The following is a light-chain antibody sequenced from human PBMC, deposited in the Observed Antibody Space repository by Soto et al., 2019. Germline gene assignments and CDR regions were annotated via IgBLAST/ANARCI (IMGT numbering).Light chain of an antibody. CDR2: SVS. Sequence: SALTQPRSVSGSPGRSVTIACTGTSSDVGGHNYVSWYQQYPGNAPKLLLSSVSKRPSGVPDRFSGSKSGNTASLTISGLQAEDEADYYCCSYAGSYTYVFGTGTKVTVL. CDR1: SSDVGGHNY. J-gene: IGLJ1*01. V-gene: IGLV2-11*01. CDR3: CSYAGSYTYV.